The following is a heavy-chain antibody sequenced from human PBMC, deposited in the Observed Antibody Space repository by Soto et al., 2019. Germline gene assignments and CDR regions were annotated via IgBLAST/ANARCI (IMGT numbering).Heavy chain of an antibody. Sequence: SSETLSLTCSVSNGSISGFYWTWIRQPPGKILEWIGYIHYSGRTDCNPSLTSRATMSVDTSKNQFSLNLKSITAADTAVYYCVRVGVGIGNHFDSWGRGTLVTVSS. J-gene: IGHJ4*02. V-gene: IGHV4-59*12. CDR2: IHYSGRT. CDR3: VRVGVGIGNHFDS. CDR1: NGSISGFY. D-gene: IGHD1-26*01.